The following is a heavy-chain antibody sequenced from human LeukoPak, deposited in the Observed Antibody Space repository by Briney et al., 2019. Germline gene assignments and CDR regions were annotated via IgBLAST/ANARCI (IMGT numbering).Heavy chain of an antibody. J-gene: IGHJ5*02. D-gene: IGHD1-26*01. CDR2: INHSGST. V-gene: IGHV4-34*01. CDR1: GGSFSGYY. Sequence: SETLSLTCAVYGGSFSGYYWSWIRQPPGKGLEWIGEINHSGSTNYNPSLKSRVTISVDTSKNQFSLKLSSVTAADTAVYYCARRVMRGSGSYFHINWFDPWGQGTLVTVSS. CDR3: ARRVMRGSGSYFHINWFDP.